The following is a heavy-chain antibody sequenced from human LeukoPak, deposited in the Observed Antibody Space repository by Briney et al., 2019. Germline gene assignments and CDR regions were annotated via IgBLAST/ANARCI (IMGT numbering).Heavy chain of an antibody. CDR1: GGSISSGGYY. J-gene: IGHJ5*02. V-gene: IGHV4-31*03. CDR2: IYYSGST. Sequence: SETLSLTCTVSGGSISSGGYYWSWIRQHPGQGLEWIGYIYYSGSTYYNPSLKSRVTISVDTSKNQFSLKLSSVTAADTAVYYCARDLGPNNWFDPWGQGTLVTVSS. CDR3: ARDLGPNNWFDP.